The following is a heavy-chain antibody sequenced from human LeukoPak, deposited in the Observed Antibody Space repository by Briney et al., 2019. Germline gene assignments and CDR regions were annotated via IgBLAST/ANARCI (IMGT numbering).Heavy chain of an antibody. Sequence: PSETLSLTCTVSGGSISSYYWSWIRQPPGKGLEWIGFIYYSGSTNYNPSLKSRVTISVNTSRNQFSLKLSSVTAADTAVYYCARAYYYDSSGYLPLDYWGQGTLVTVSS. CDR2: IYYSGST. CDR3: ARAYYYDSSGYLPLDY. J-gene: IGHJ4*02. CDR1: GGSISSYY. D-gene: IGHD3-22*01. V-gene: IGHV4-59*01.